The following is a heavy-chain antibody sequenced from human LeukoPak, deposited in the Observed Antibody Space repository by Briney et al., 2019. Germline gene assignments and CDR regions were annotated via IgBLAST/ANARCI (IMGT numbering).Heavy chain of an antibody. CDR2: IYYSGST. CDR3: ARSGARALNFDY. V-gene: IGHV4-59*02. J-gene: IGHJ4*02. D-gene: IGHD3-10*01. Sequence: SETLSLTCTVSGGSVSSYYWTWIRQPPGKGLEWIGYIYYSGSTNYNPSLKSRVTISVDTSKNQFSLKLSSVTAADTAVYYCARSGARALNFDYWGQGTLVTVSS. CDR1: GGSVSSYY.